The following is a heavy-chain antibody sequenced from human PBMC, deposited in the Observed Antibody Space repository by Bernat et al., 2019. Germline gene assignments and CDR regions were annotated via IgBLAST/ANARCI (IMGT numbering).Heavy chain of an antibody. Sequence: VQLVESGGGVVQPGRSLRLSCAASGFTFSSYAMHWVRQAPGKGLEWVANIKQDGSEKYYVDSVKGRFTISRDNAKNSLYLQMNSLRAEDTAVYYCARDLLYGDYEYYFDYWGQGTLVTVSS. V-gene: IGHV3-7*03. D-gene: IGHD4-17*01. CDR3: ARDLLYGDYEYYFDY. CDR1: GFTFSSYA. CDR2: IKQDGSEK. J-gene: IGHJ4*02.